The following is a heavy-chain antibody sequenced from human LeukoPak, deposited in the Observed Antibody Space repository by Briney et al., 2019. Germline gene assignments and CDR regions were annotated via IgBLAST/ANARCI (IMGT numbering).Heavy chain of an antibody. V-gene: IGHV4-38-2*02. CDR2: MHHSGST. J-gene: IGHJ4*02. CDR3: ARDPLAAAGDY. D-gene: IGHD6-13*01. Sequence: SETLSLTCSVYGYSIRSDYYWGWIRQPPGKGLEWIGAMHHSGSTYYNPSLKSRASISIDTSKNEFSLKLRSVTAADTAVYYCARDPLAAAGDYWGQGTLVTVSS. CDR1: GYSIRSDYY.